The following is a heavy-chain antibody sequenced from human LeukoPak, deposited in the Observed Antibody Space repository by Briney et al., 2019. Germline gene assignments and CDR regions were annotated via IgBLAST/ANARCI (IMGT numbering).Heavy chain of an antibody. CDR1: GGSISSYY. CDR3: ARGLLAASELRLA. Sequence: PSETLSLTCTVSGGSISSYYWSWIRQPPGKGLEWIGYIYYSGSTNYNPSLKSRVTISVDTSKNQFSLRLNSVTAADTAVYYCARGLLAASELRLAWGQGTLVTVSS. V-gene: IGHV4-59*12. J-gene: IGHJ5*02. CDR2: IYYSGST. D-gene: IGHD6-13*01.